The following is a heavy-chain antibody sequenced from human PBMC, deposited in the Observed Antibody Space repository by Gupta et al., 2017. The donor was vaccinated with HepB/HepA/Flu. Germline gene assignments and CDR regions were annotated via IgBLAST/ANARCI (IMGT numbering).Heavy chain of an antibody. V-gene: IGHV1-69*04. D-gene: IGHD3-10*01. Sequence: QVQLVQSGAEVKKPGSSVKVSCKASGGTFSSYAISWVRQAPGQGLEWMGRIIPILGIANYAQKFQGRVTITAYKSTSTAYMELSSLRSEDTAVYYCARGGSGEMYYYYGMDVWGQGTTVTVSS. J-gene: IGHJ6*02. CDR1: GGTFSSYA. CDR3: ARGGSGEMYYYYGMDV. CDR2: IIPILGIA.